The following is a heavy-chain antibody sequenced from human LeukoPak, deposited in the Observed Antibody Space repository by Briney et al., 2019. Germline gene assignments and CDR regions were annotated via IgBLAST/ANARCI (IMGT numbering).Heavy chain of an antibody. D-gene: IGHD2-15*01. J-gene: IGHJ4*02. Sequence: ASVKVSCKASGYTFTGYYMHWVRQAPGQGLEWMGWINPNSGGTNYAQKFQGRVTMTRDTSISTAYMELSRLRSNDTAVYYCARGYCSGGSCYSRHLDYWGQGTLVTVSS. CDR2: INPNSGGT. CDR3: ARGYCSGGSCYSRHLDY. CDR1: GYTFTGYY. V-gene: IGHV1-2*02.